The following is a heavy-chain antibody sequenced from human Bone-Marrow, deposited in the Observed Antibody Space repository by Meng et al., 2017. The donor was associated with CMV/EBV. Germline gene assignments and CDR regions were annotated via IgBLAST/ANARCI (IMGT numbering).Heavy chain of an antibody. CDR3: AKDRFGFGGAYDY. D-gene: IGHD3-10*01. CDR2: INWSGSRI. J-gene: IGHJ4*02. Sequence: GGSLRLSCEASGFTYDVYGMHWVRQVPGKGLEWVSGINWSGSRIGYADSVKGRFTISRDNAKNSPYLQMNSLGVEDTAFYYCAKDRFGFGGAYDYWGKGTLVTVSS. V-gene: IGHV3-9*01. CDR1: GFTYDVYG.